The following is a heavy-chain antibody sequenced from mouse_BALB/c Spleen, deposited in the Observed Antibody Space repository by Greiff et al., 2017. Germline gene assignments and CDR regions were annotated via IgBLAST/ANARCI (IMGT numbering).Heavy chain of an antibody. CDR2: IRNKANGYTT. CDR3: DRDTGLFDY. Sequence: DVKLVESGGGLVQPGGSLRLSCATSGFTFTDYYMSWVRQPPGKALEWLGCIRNKANGYTTEYSASVKGRFTISRDNSQSILYLQMNTVRAEDSATSDCDRDTGLFDYWGQGTTLTVSS. CDR1: GFTFTDYY. J-gene: IGHJ2*01. V-gene: IGHV7-3*02.